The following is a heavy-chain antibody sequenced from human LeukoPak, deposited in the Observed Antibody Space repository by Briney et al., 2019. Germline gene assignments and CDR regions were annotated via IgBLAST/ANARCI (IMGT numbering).Heavy chain of an antibody. D-gene: IGHD4-11*01. CDR2: ISGSGGST. V-gene: IGHV3-23*01. Sequence: GGSLRLSCAASGFTFSSYAMSWVHQAPGKGLEWVSAISGSGGSTYYADSVKGRFTISRDNSKNTLYLQMNSLRAEDTAVYYCAKDAVPYSNYAPLFDYWGQGTLVTVSS. CDR1: GFTFSSYA. CDR3: AKDAVPYSNYAPLFDY. J-gene: IGHJ4*02.